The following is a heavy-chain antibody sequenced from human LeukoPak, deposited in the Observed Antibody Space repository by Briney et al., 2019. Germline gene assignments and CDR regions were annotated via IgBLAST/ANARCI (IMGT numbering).Heavy chain of an antibody. CDR2: IYYSGST. J-gene: IGHJ4*02. Sequence: SETLSLTCTVSGGSISSYYWSWIRQPPGKGREWIGDIYYSGSTNYNPSLKSRVTISVDTSKNQFSLKLSSVTAADTAVYYCARDGGQRGYSYGYALDFDYWGQGTLVTVSS. V-gene: IGHV4-59*01. CDR3: ARDGGQRGYSYGYALDFDY. CDR1: GGSISSYY. D-gene: IGHD5-18*01.